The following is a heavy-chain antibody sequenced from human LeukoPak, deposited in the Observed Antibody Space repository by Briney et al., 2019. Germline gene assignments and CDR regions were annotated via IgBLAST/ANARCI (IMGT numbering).Heavy chain of an antibody. Sequence: SETLSLTCTVSGGSISSYYWSWIRQPPGKGLEWIGYVYYSGTTNYNPSLKSRVIISVDTSKNQFSLNLSPVIAADTAVYYCARVGVDYSGNIIKYYFDYWGQGTLVTVSS. CDR2: VYYSGTT. D-gene: IGHD4-23*01. J-gene: IGHJ4*02. CDR1: GGSISSYY. V-gene: IGHV4-59*01. CDR3: ARVGVDYSGNIIKYYFDY.